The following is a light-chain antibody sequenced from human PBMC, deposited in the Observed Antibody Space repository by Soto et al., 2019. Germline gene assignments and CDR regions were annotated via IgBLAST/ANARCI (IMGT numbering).Light chain of an antibody. CDR3: SSYTRSSPYV. CDR1: SSDVGGYNY. CDR2: EVS. Sequence: QSALTQPASVSGSPGQSITISCTGTSSDVGGYNYVSWYQQHPGKAPKLMIYEVSSRPSGVSNRFAGSKSGNTASLTISGLQAEDEAAYYCSSYTRSSPYVFGTGTKLTVL. V-gene: IGLV2-14*01. J-gene: IGLJ1*01.